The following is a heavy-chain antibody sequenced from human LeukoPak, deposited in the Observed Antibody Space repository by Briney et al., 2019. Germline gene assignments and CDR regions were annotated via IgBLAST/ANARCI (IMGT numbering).Heavy chain of an antibody. D-gene: IGHD6-6*01. V-gene: IGHV3-9*01. J-gene: IGHJ4*02. CDR2: ISWNSGSI. CDR3: AKDYTGLPCSSSSWFDY. CDR1: GFTFDDYA. Sequence: PGRSLRLSCAASGFTFDDYAMHWVRQAPGKGLEWVSGISWNSGSIGYADSVKGRFTISRDNAKNSLYLQMNSLRAEDTVLYYCAKDYTGLPCSSSSWFDYWGQGTLVTVSS.